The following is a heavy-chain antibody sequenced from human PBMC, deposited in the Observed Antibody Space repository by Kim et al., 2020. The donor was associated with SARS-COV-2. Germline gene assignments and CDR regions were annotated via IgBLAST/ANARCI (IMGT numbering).Heavy chain of an antibody. CDR2: IYYSGTT. CDR3: ARHLGPATLPI. V-gene: IGHV4-31*03. CDR1: GGSIRSGGNY. J-gene: IGHJ3*02. D-gene: IGHD2-15*01. Sequence: SETLSLTCTVSGGSIRSGGNYWTWIRQHPGKAPEWIGFIYYSGTTYYNPSLESRVSISVDISKNQFSLSLSSVTVADTAVYYRARHLGPATLPIWGQGTMVTVSS.